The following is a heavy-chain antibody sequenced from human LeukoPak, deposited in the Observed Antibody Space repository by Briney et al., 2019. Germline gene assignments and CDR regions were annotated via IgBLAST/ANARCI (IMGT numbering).Heavy chain of an antibody. V-gene: IGHV4-59*01. Sequence: SETLSLTCTVSGGSISSYYWSWIRQPPGKGLEWIGYIYYSGSTNYNPSLKSRVTISVDTSKNQFSLKLSCVTAADTAVYYCARDLQETYYDFWSGYNYYYYYMDVWGKGTTVTVSS. CDR2: IYYSGST. CDR3: ARDLQETYYDFWSGYNYYYYYMDV. J-gene: IGHJ6*03. CDR1: GGSISSYY. D-gene: IGHD3-3*01.